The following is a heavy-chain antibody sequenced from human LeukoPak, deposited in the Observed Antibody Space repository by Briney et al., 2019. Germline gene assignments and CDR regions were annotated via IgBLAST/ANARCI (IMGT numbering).Heavy chain of an antibody. D-gene: IGHD5-12*01. CDR1: GFTFSNSA. Sequence: PGGSLRLSCAASGFTFSNSAMGWVRQAPGKGLEWVSAITGTGGDTYYADSVKGRFTISRDNSKNTLYLQMNSLRAEDTAVYYCTRGYVGIDYWGQGTLVTVSS. J-gene: IGHJ4*02. CDR3: TRGYVGIDY. V-gene: IGHV3-23*01. CDR2: ITGTGGDT.